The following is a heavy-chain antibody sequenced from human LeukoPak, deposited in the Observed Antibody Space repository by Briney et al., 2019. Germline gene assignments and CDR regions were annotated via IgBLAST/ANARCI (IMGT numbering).Heavy chain of an antibody. J-gene: IGHJ4*02. V-gene: IGHV4-34*01. D-gene: IGHD3-16*01. Sequence: PSETLSLTCGVYGGSLSGYYLNWIRQSPGEGLEWIGEIHPHGTTFYSPSLKSRVTISLDTSKNQFSLNLLSVTAADTAVYFCSRGTDLYKGGNYWGQGTLVIVSS. CDR3: SRGTDLYKGGNY. CDR1: GGSLSGYY. CDR2: IHPHGTT.